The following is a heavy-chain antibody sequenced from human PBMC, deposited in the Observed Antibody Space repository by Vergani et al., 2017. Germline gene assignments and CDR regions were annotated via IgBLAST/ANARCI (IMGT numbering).Heavy chain of an antibody. V-gene: IGHV3-64*01. Sequence: EVQLVESGGGLVQPGGSLRLSCAASGFTFSSYAMHWVRQAPGKGLEYVSAISSNGGSTYYANSVKGRFTISRDNSKNTLYLQMGSLRAEDMAVYYCARESGLYCSRTSCSNYYLDDGGQG. D-gene: IGHD2-2*01. CDR2: ISSNGGST. J-gene: IGHJ4*02. CDR3: ARESGLYCSRTSCSNYYLDD. CDR1: GFTFSSYA.